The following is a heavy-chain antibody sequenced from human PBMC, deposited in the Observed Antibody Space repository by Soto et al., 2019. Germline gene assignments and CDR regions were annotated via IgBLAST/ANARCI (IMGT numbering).Heavy chain of an antibody. Sequence: FLRLSCAASGFTVSGNYMSWVRQAPAKGLEWLSVMYSGGTTYYADSLKGRFTISRDISQNTLYLQMDTLRAEDSAMHYCAPLGELTPKGLTWGQGTLVTVSS. CDR3: APLGELTPKGLT. CDR2: MYSGGTT. J-gene: IGHJ5*02. V-gene: IGHV3-53*01. D-gene: IGHD3-16*01. CDR1: GFTVSGNY.